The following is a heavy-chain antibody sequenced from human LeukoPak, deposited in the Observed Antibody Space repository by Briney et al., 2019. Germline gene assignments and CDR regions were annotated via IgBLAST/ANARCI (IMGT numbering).Heavy chain of an antibody. CDR1: GFTFSSYD. Sequence: GGSLRLSCAASGFTFSSYDMHWVRQATGKGLEWVSAIGTAGDPYYPGSVKGRFTISRENAKNSLYLQMNSLRAGDTAVYYCARGSSTSEEGGYYYYGMDVWGKGTTATVSS. D-gene: IGHD2-2*01. J-gene: IGHJ6*04. V-gene: IGHV3-13*05. CDR3: ARGSSTSEEGGYYYYGMDV. CDR2: IGTAGDP.